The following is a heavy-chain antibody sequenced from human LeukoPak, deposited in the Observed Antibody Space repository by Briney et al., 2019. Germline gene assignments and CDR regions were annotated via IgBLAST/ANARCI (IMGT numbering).Heavy chain of an antibody. CDR1: GFTFSTYG. V-gene: IGHV3-23*01. D-gene: IGHD3-10*01. J-gene: IGHJ5*02. CDR3: AKDGPLLWFGPTDA. Sequence: EGSLRLSCVASGFTFSTYGMSWVRQAPGKGLEWVAAVSSTGSGTYYPDSLKGRFIISRDNSQNTVFLQMNSLRPEDTAFYFCAKDGPLLWFGPTDAWGQGILVTVSS. CDR2: VSSTGSGT.